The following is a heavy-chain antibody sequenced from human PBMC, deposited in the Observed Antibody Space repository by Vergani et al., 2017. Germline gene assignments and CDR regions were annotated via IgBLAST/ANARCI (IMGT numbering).Heavy chain of an antibody. J-gene: IGHJ6*02. V-gene: IGHV1-69*08. CDR1: GGTFSSYT. CDR2: IIPILGIA. D-gene: IGHD3-3*01. CDR3: ARDRVRFTSLYGMDV. Sequence: QVQLVQSGAEVKKPGSSVKVSCKASGGTFSSYTISWVRQAPGQGLEWMGRIIPILGIANYAQKFQGRVTMTTDTSTSTAYMELRSLRSDDTAVYYCARDRVRFTSLYGMDVWGQGTTVTVSS.